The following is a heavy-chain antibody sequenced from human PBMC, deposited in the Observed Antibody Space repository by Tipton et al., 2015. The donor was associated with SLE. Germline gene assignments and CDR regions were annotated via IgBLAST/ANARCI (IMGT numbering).Heavy chain of an antibody. D-gene: IGHD2-15*01. V-gene: IGHV4-34*01. Sequence: TLSLTCAVYGGSFSGYYWGWIRQPPGKGLEWIGEINHSGSTNYNPSLKSRVTISVDTSKNQFSLKLSSVTAADTAVYYCARVLVALLDLWGRVTLVTVSS. CDR3: ARVLVALLDL. CDR1: GGSFSGYY. J-gene: IGHJ2*01. CDR2: INHSGST.